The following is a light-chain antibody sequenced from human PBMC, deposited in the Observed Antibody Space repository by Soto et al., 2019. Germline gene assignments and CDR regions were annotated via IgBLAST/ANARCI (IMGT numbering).Light chain of an antibody. CDR1: QSVSSY. CDR3: QQRSNWPPIT. J-gene: IGKJ5*01. V-gene: IGKV3-11*01. CDR2: DAS. Sequence: EIGMTQSPATLSLSPEERATLSCRASQSVSSYLAWYQQKPGQAPRLLIYDASNRATGIPARFSGSGSGTDFTLTISSLEPEDFAVYYWQQRSNWPPITFGQGTRLEIK.